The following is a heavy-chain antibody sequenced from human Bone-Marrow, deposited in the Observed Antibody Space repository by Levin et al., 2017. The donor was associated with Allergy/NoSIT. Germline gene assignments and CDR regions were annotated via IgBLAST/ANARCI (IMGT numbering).Heavy chain of an antibody. Sequence: ASVKVSCKASGYTFTGYYIHWVRQAPGQRLEWMGWISPNSGGTNYAQKFQGRVTMTRDTSISTAYMELIRLTYDDTAIYYCARDRGSDYGLDHWGQGTLVTVSS. D-gene: IGHD4-17*01. CDR3: ARDRGSDYGLDH. V-gene: IGHV1-2*02. J-gene: IGHJ4*02. CDR1: GYTFTGYY. CDR2: ISPNSGGT.